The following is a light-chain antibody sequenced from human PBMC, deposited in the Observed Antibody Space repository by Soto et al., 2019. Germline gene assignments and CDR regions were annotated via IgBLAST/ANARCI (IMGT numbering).Light chain of an antibody. Sequence: IMMTQSPVTLSVSPGERATLSYRASQSVNSNFAWYQQKPGQAPRLLIYGASTRAAGIPTRFRGSGSGTEFTLIISSLQSEDSAIYFCHQYGSSPRAFGQGTKVEVK. V-gene: IGKV3-15*01. CDR1: QSVNSN. J-gene: IGKJ1*01. CDR3: HQYGSSPRA. CDR2: GAS.